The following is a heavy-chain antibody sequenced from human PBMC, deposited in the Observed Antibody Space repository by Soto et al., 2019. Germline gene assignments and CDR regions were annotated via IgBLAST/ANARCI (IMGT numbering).Heavy chain of an antibody. V-gene: IGHV4-59*01. D-gene: IGHD4-4*01. CDR3: ARRFSLDSNPTYFDY. CDR1: GVSISSYY. J-gene: IGHJ4*02. Sequence: SETLSLTCTVSGVSISSYYWSWIRQPPGKGLEWIGYIYYSGSTNYNPSLKSRVTISVDTSKNQFSLKLSSVTAADTAVYYCARRFSLDSNPTYFDYWGQGTLVTVSS. CDR2: IYYSGST.